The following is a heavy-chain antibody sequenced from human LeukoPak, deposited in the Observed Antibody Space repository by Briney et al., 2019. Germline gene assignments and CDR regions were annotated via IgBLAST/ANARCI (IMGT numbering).Heavy chain of an antibody. CDR2: AYYSGST. V-gene: IGHV4-39*07. J-gene: IGHJ4*02. D-gene: IGHD3-10*01. CDR1: DVSVTTRDSY. Sequence: SETLSLTCTVSDVSVTTRDSYWGWIRQPPGKGLEWIGSAYYSGSTYFNPSLKSRLSISVDTSKNQFSLKLSSVTAADTAVYYCARGYYGSEGYFDYWGQGTLVTVSS. CDR3: ARGYYGSEGYFDY.